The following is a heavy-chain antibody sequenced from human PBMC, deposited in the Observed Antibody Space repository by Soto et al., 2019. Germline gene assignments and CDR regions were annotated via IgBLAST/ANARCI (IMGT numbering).Heavy chain of an antibody. Sequence: EVQLLESGGGLIQPGGSLRLSCVASGFTFRDYAMSWVRQAPGKGLEWVSGISGSGSGTYYADSVRGRFSISRDNSKNPLYLQMNGLGVDDPAFYYWVGGGIGPDSWGQGTLVTVSP. D-gene: IGHD1-26*01. V-gene: IGHV3-23*01. CDR1: GFTFRDYA. CDR2: ISGSGSGT. CDR3: VGGGIGPDS. J-gene: IGHJ4*02.